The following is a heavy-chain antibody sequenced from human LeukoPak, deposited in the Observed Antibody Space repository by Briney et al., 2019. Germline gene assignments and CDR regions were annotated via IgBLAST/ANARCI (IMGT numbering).Heavy chain of an antibody. V-gene: IGHV1-18*01. Sequence: ASVKVSCKASGYTFTSYGISWVRQAPGQGLEWMGWISAYNGNTNYAQKLQGRVTMTTDTSTSTAYMGLRSLRSDDTAVYYCARVAARTGKFDYWGQGTLVTVSS. D-gene: IGHD3/OR15-3a*01. CDR3: ARVAARTGKFDY. J-gene: IGHJ4*02. CDR2: ISAYNGNT. CDR1: GYTFTSYG.